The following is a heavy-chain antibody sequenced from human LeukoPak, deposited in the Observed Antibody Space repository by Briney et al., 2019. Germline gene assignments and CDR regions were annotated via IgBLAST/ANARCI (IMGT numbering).Heavy chain of an antibody. CDR2: IQEDGGEK. D-gene: IGHD2-2*01. J-gene: IGHJ6*02. Sequence: GGSLRLSCAASGFTFSNYWMTWVRQAPGKGLEWVATIQEDGGEKYYVDSVKGRFTISRDNAKNSLYLQMNSLRAEDTAVYYCARENWVGTSPIERDYYYYGMDVWGQGTTVTVSS. CDR3: ARENWVGTSPIERDYYYYGMDV. V-gene: IGHV3-7*03. CDR1: GFTFSNYW.